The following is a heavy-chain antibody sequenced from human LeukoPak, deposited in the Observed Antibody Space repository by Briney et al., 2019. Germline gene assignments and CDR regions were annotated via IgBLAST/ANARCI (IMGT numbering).Heavy chain of an antibody. CDR1: GFTFSRYD. CDR3: IVFGDSNH. Sequence: GGSLRLSCAASGFTFSRYDMHWVRQVTGKGLEWVSAISTAGDTCYADSVKGRFTISRDTSKNTLYLQINSLRVEDTAVYYCIVFGDSNHWGQGTLVTVSS. CDR2: ISTAGDT. J-gene: IGHJ5*02. D-gene: IGHD4-17*01. V-gene: IGHV3-13*01.